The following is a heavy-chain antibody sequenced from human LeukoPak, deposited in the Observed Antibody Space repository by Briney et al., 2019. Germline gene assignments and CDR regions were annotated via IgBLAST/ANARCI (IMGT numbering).Heavy chain of an antibody. J-gene: IGHJ4*02. Sequence: SETLSLTCAVYGGSFSGYYWSWIRQPPGKGLEWIGYIYYSGSTYYNPSLKSRVTISVDTSKNQFSLKLSSVTAADTAVYYCATSVVPAAMVMGFDYWGQGTLVTVSS. CDR2: IYYSGST. D-gene: IGHD2-2*01. CDR1: GGSFSGYY. V-gene: IGHV4-59*06. CDR3: ATSVVPAAMVMGFDY.